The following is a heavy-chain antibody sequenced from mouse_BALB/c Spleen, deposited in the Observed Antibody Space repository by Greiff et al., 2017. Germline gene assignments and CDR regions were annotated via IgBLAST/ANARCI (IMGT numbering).Heavy chain of an antibody. Sequence: VKVVESGAELARPGASVKMSCKASGYTFTSYTMHWVKQRPGQGLEWIGYINPSSGYTNYNQKFKDKATLTADKSSSTAYMQLSSLTSEDSAVYYCARFYYAMDYWGQGTSVTVSS. CDR2: INPSSGYT. V-gene: IGHV1-4*01. CDR3: ARFYYAMDY. CDR1: GYTFTSYT. J-gene: IGHJ4*01.